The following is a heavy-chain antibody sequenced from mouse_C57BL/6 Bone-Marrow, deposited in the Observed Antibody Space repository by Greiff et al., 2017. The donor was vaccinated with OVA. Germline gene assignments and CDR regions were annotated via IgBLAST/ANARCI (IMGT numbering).Heavy chain of an antibody. J-gene: IGHJ2*01. D-gene: IGHD1-1*01. V-gene: IGHV1-82*01. CDR2: IYPGDGDT. CDR1: GYAFSSSW. Sequence: VQLQESGPELVKPGASVKISCKASGYAFSSSWMNWVKQRPGKGLEWIGRIYPGDGDTNYNGKFKGKATLTADKSSSTAYMQLSSLTSEDSAVYFCSYYYDDYWGQGTTLTVSS. CDR3: SYYYDDY.